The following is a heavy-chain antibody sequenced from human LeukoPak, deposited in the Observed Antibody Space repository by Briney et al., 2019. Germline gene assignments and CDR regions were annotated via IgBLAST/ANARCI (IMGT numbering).Heavy chain of an antibody. CDR2: IYYSGST. CDR3: ARVYSSGSAYFDY. CDR1: GGSISSSSYY. D-gene: IGHD3-22*01. J-gene: IGHJ4*02. V-gene: IGHV4-39*07. Sequence: SETLSLTCTVSGGSISSSSYYWGWIRQPPGKGLEWIGSIYYSGSTYYNPSLKSRVTISVDTSKNQFSLKLSSVTAADTAVYYCARVYSSGSAYFDYWGQGTLVTVSS.